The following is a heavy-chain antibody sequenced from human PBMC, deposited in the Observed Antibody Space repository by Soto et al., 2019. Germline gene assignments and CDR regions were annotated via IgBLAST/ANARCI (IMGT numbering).Heavy chain of an antibody. CDR2: ISAYNGNT. D-gene: IGHD2-8*01. Sequence: ASVKVSCTASGYTFTSYGISWVRQAPGQGLEWMGWISAYNGNTNYAQKLQGRVTMTTDTSTSTAYMELRSLRSDDTAVYYCARDPVGCTNGVCYDYWGQGTLVTVSS. V-gene: IGHV1-18*01. CDR3: ARDPVGCTNGVCYDY. CDR1: GYTFTSYG. J-gene: IGHJ4*02.